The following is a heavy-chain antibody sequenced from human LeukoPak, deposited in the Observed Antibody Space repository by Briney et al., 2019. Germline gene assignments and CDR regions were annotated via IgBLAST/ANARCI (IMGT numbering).Heavy chain of an antibody. CDR1: GYSFTAYG. J-gene: IGHJ4*02. Sequence: GASVKVSCKASGYSFTAYGITWMRQAPGQGLEWMGWISAYNGNTHYAERLQDRVTMTTDTSTSTAYMELRSLRSDDTAIYYCARDTALTTIVGGREYWGQGTLVIVSS. CDR2: ISAYNGNT. V-gene: IGHV1-18*01. CDR3: ARDTALTTIVGGREY. D-gene: IGHD2-15*01.